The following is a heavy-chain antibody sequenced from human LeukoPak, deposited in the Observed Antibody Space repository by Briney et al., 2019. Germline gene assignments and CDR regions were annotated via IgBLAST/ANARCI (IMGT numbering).Heavy chain of an antibody. CDR1: GYTFTGYY. D-gene: IGHD2-2*02. CDR3: ARVPMPAAIRYFDY. CDR2: INPNSGGT. V-gene: IGHV1-2*02. Sequence: ASVKVSCKASGYTFTGYYMHWVRQAPGQGLEWMGWINPNSGGTNYAQKFQGRVTMTRDTSINTAYMELSRLRSDDTAVYYCARVPMPAAIRYFDYWGQGTLVTVSS. J-gene: IGHJ4*02.